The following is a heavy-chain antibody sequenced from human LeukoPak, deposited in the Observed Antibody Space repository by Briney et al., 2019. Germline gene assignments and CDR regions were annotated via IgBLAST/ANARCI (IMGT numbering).Heavy chain of an antibody. CDR2: FDPEDGET. CDR3: ATVAPLGQRLVHDY. D-gene: IGHD6-13*01. CDR1: GYTLTELS. Sequence: ASVKVSCKVSGYTLTELSMHWVRQAPGKGLEWMGGFDPEDGETIYAQKFQGRVTMTEDTSTDTAYMELSSLRSEDTAVYYCATVAPLGQRLVHDYWGQGTLVTVSS. V-gene: IGHV1-24*01. J-gene: IGHJ4*02.